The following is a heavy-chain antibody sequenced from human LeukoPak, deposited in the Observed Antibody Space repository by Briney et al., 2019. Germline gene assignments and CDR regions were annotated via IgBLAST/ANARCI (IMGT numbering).Heavy chain of an antibody. Sequence: GGSLRLSCAASGFTFSSYAMSWVRQAPGKGLEWVGRIKSKTDGGTTDYAAPVKGRFTISRDDSKNTLYLQMNSLKTEDTAVYYCTTDPFHYYDSSGYYYVLDYWGQGTLVTVSS. J-gene: IGHJ4*02. CDR1: GFTFSSYA. V-gene: IGHV3-15*01. D-gene: IGHD3-22*01. CDR3: TTDPFHYYDSSGYYYVLDY. CDR2: IKSKTDGGTT.